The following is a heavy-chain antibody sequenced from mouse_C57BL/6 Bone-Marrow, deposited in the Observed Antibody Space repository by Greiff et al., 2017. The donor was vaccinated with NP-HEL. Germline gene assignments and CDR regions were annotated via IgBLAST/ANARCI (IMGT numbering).Heavy chain of an antibody. CDR3: ARGLITTVVAPDY. V-gene: IGHV1-59*01. CDR1: GYTFTSYW. CDR2: IDPSDSYT. Sequence: QVQLQQPGAELVRPGTSVKLSCKASGYTFTSYWMHWVKQRPGQGLEWIGVIDPSDSYTTYNQKFKGKATLTVDTSSSTAYMQLSSLTSEDSAVYYCARGLITTVVAPDYWGQGTTLTVSS. D-gene: IGHD1-1*01. J-gene: IGHJ2*01.